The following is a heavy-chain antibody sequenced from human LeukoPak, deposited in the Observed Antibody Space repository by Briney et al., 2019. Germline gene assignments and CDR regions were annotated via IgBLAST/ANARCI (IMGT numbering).Heavy chain of an antibody. V-gene: IGHV4-59*12. D-gene: IGHD6-13*01. J-gene: IGHJ4*02. Sequence: SETLSLTCTVSGGSISSYYWSWIRQPPGKGLEWIGYIYYSGSTNYNPSLKSRVTISVDTSKNQFSLNLTSVTAADRAVYYCARGGQQPYDFWGQGSLVTVSS. CDR2: IYYSGST. CDR3: ARGGQQPYDF. CDR1: GGSISSYY.